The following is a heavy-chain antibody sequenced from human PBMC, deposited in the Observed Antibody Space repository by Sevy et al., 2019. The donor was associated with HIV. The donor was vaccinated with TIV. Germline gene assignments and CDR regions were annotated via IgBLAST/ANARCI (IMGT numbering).Heavy chain of an antibody. CDR1: GFTFSYYT. CDR3: ARSLDYYDSSGANDY. J-gene: IGHJ4*02. V-gene: IGHV3-21*01. CDR2: VRSGSSYI. D-gene: IGHD3-22*01. Sequence: GGSLRLSCAASGFTFSYYTMKWVHQAPEKGLEWVSSVRSGSSYISYGESVKGRFTISRDNAKNSLFLQMNSLRAEDTAVYYCARSLDYYDSSGANDYWGQGTLVTVSS.